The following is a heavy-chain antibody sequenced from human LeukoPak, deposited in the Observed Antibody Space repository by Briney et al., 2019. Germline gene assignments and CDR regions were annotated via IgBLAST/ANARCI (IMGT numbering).Heavy chain of an antibody. Sequence: GGSLRLSCAASGFTFSDSDIHWVRQASREGLEWVGRITTKRSNYATAYTASVKGRFTISRHDSENTAYLQMNSLKTEDTALYYCTTYRSGHYWGQGTLVTVSS. CDR2: ITTKRSNYAT. J-gene: IGHJ4*02. V-gene: IGHV3-73*01. CDR3: TTYRSGHY. CDR1: GFTFSDSD. D-gene: IGHD6-19*01.